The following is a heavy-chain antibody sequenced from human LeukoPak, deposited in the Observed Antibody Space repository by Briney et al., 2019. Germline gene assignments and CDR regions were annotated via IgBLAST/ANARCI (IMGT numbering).Heavy chain of an antibody. CDR1: GYTFTGYY. V-gene: IGHV1-2*02. Sequence: ASVKVSCKASGYTFTGYYMHWVRQAPGQGLEWMGWINPNSGGTNYAQKFQGRVTMTRDTSISTAYMELSRLRSDDTAVYYCARDDYDSSGYYYLGYWGQGTLVTVSS. J-gene: IGHJ4*02. CDR2: INPNSGGT. CDR3: ARDDYDSSGYYYLGY. D-gene: IGHD3-22*01.